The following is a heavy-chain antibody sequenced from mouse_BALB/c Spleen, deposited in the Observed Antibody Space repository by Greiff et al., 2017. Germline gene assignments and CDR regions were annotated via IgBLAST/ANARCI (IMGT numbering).Heavy chain of an antibody. D-gene: IGHD1-1*01. CDR3: ARGDYYGSSPYAMDY. J-gene: IGHJ4*01. V-gene: IGHV5-4*02. CDR2: ISDGGSYT. CDR1: GFTFSDYY. Sequence: EVQRVESGGGLVKPGGSLKLSCAASGFTFSDYYMYWVRQTPEKRLEWVATISDGGSYTYYPDSVKGRFTISRDNAKNNLYLQMSSLKSEDTAMYYCARGDYYGSSPYAMDYWGQGTSVTVSS.